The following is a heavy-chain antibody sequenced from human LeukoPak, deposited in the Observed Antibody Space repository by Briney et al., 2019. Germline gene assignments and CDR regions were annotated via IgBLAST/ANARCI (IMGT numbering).Heavy chain of an antibody. Sequence: MASETLSLTCTVSGGSISSYYWSWIRQPPGKGLEWIGYIYYSGSTNYNPFLKSRVTISVDTSKNQISLKLTSVTAADTAVYYCARAGSLVTPPPLWGQGTLVTVSS. CDR2: IYYSGST. CDR1: GGSISSYY. CDR3: ARAGSLVTPPPL. V-gene: IGHV4-59*01. D-gene: IGHD3-10*01. J-gene: IGHJ4*02.